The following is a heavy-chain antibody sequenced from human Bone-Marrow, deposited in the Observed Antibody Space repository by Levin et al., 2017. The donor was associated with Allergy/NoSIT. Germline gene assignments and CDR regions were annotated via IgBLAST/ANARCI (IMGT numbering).Heavy chain of an antibody. V-gene: IGHV3-30-3*01. J-gene: IGHJ4*02. Sequence: GESLKISCAASGFTFSSYAMHWVRQAPGKGLEWVAVISYDGSNKYYADSVKGRFTISRDNSKNTLYLQMNSLRAEDTAVYYCARDSGPMVRGVKLESNFDYWGQGTLVTVSS. CDR1: GFTFSSYA. D-gene: IGHD3-10*01. CDR2: ISYDGSNK. CDR3: ARDSGPMVRGVKLESNFDY.